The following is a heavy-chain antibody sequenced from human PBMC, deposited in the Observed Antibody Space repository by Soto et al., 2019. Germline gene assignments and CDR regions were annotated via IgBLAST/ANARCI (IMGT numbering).Heavy chain of an antibody. D-gene: IGHD6-13*01. J-gene: IGHJ5*02. CDR1: GGSISSYY. V-gene: IGHV4-59*01. CDR3: ARVKQQLVLTLDP. Sequence: PSETLSLTCTVSGGSISSYYWSWIRQPPGKGLEWIGYIYYSGSTNYNPSLKSRVTISVDTSKNQFSLKLSSVTAADTAVYYCARVKQQLVLTLDPWGQGTLVTVS. CDR2: IYYSGST.